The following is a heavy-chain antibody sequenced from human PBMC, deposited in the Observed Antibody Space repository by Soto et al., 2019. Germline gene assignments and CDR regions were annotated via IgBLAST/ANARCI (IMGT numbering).Heavy chain of an antibody. D-gene: IGHD3-3*01. CDR1: GGSISSSSYY. J-gene: IGHJ6*02. CDR2: IYYSGST. CDR3: ASRYDFWSGYYKDYYGMDV. V-gene: IGHV4-39*01. Sequence: QLQLQESGPGLVKPSETLSLTCTVSGGSISSSSYYWGWIRQPPGKGLEWIGSIYYSGSTYYNPSLKSRVTISVDTSKNQFSLKLSSVTAADTAVYYCASRYDFWSGYYKDYYGMDVWGQGTTVTVSS.